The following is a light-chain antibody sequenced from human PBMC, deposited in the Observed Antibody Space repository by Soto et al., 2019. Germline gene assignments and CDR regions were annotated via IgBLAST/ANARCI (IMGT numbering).Light chain of an antibody. V-gene: IGLV2-8*01. CDR1: SSDVGGYNF. CDR2: EVT. CDR3: SSYAENKGDV. Sequence: QSALTQPPSASGSPGQSVTISCTGTSSDVGGYNFVSWYQQHPGKAPKLMIYEVTKRPSGVPDRFSGSKSGNTASLTVSGLQAEDEADYYCSSYAENKGDVFGTGTKLTVL. J-gene: IGLJ1*01.